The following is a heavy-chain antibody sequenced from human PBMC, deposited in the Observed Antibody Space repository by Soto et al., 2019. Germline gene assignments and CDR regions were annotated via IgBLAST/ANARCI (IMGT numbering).Heavy chain of an antibody. D-gene: IGHD3-3*01. J-gene: IGHJ4*02. CDR2: IGTAGDP. V-gene: IGHV3-13*05. CDR1: GFTFSSYD. CDR3: ERSPPGFCPDY. Sequence: QPGWSLRFSCATSGFTFSSYDIHWVRQATGKGLEWVSAIGTAGDPYYPGSVKGRFTISRENAKNSLYLQMNSLTAGDTAVYYCERSPPGFCPDYWGQGTLVTDSS.